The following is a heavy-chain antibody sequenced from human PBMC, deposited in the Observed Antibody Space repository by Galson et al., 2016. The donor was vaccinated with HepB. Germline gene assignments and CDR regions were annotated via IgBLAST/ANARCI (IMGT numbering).Heavy chain of an antibody. D-gene: IGHD1-26*01. CDR2: IYPGDSDT. J-gene: IGHJ3*02. CDR3: ARHIREPLDLCSFDI. CDR1: GSTLTAYW. Sequence: QSGAEVKKPGESLKISCKGSGSTLTAYWIGWVRQMPGKGLEWMGIIYPGDSDTKYSPSFQGQVTISVDKSTFSAYLQWSSLQASDTAIYYCARHIREPLDLCSFDIWGQGTMVTVSS. V-gene: IGHV5-51*01.